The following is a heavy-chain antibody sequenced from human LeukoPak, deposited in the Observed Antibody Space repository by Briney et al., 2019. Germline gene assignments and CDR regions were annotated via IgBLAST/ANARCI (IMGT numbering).Heavy chain of an antibody. J-gene: IGHJ3*02. CDR3: ARQGYGAYEI. CDR1: EYSFPNYC. CDR2: IYPGDSDT. Sequence: GESLKISCKHSEYSFPNYCIGWVRQMPGKGLEWVGIIYPGDSDTTYSPSFQGHVTISADKSISTAYLQWSSLKASDTAMYYRARQGYGAYEIWGQGTMVTVSS. V-gene: IGHV5-51*01. D-gene: IGHD4-17*01.